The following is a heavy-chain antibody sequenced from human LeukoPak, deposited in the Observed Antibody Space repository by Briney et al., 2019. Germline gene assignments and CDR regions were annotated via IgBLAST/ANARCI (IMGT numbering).Heavy chain of an antibody. CDR3: AKDPTGTRGY. Sequence: GRSLRLSCAASGFTFSSYGMHWVRQAPGKGLEWVAVISYDGSNKYYADSVKGRFTISRDNSKNTLYLQMNSLRAEDTAVYYCAKDPTGTRGYWGQGTLVTVSS. CDR2: ISYDGSNK. CDR1: GFTFSSYG. J-gene: IGHJ4*02. V-gene: IGHV3-30*18. D-gene: IGHD3-9*01.